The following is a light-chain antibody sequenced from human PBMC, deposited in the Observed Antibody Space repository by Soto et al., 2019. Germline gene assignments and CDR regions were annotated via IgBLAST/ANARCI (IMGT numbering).Light chain of an antibody. CDR2: AAA. V-gene: IGKV3-20*01. J-gene: IGKJ3*01. CDR1: QSVSSNS. Sequence: EIVLTQSPGTLSLSPGESATLSCRASQSVSSNSLAWHQQKPGQAPRLLMYAAASRAAGIPDRFSGSGSGTDFTLTISRLEPEDFAVYYFQRHGSWGITFGPGTKVDI. CDR3: QRHGSWGIT.